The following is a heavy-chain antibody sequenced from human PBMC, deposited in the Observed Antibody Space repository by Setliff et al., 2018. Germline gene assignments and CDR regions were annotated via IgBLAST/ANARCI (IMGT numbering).Heavy chain of an antibody. Sequence: PSETLSLTCTVSGGSVSSGSYYWSWIRQPAGKGLEWFGHIYKSGSTNYNPYLKSRVTMSLDTSINQFSLKLNSVTAADTAVYYCARARYCSGGSCYWTWFGPWGQGTLVTVSS. CDR1: GGSVSSGSYY. J-gene: IGHJ5*02. CDR2: IYKSGST. D-gene: IGHD2-15*01. CDR3: ARARYCSGGSCYWTWFGP. V-gene: IGHV4-61*09.